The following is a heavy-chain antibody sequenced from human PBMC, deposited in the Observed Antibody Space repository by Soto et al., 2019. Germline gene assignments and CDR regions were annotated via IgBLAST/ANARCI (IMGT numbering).Heavy chain of an antibody. D-gene: IGHD3-3*01. J-gene: IGHJ6*02. V-gene: IGHV1-3*01. Sequence: QVQLVQSGAEVKKPGASVKVSCKASGYTFTSYAMHWVRQAPGQRLEWMGWINAGNGNTKYSQKFQGRVTITRDTSASTAYMELSSLRSEDTAVHYCARGPEEYDSWSGPRSVYGIDVWGQGTTVTVSS. CDR3: ARGPEEYDSWSGPRSVYGIDV. CDR2: INAGNGNT. CDR1: GYTFTSYA.